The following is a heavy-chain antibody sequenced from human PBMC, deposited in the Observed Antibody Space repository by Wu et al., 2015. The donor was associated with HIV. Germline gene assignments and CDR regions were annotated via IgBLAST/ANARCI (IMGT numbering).Heavy chain of an antibody. CDR3: TKDYGIVGSTLPEYFQH. D-gene: IGHD1-26*01. V-gene: IGHV1-2*02. Sequence: QVQLMQSGAEVKKPGASVKVSCKTSGYTFTDNYIHWVRQAPGQGLEWMGWINPNSGGSKSPQKFQGRVTMTRDTSVSTVYLELTRLKFDDTAIYYCTKDYGIVGSTLPEYFQHWGQAPWSPS. J-gene: IGHJ1*01. CDR2: INPNSGGS. CDR1: GYTFTDNY.